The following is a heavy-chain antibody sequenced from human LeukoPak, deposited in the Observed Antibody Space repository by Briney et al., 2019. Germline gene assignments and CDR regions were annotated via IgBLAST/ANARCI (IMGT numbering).Heavy chain of an antibody. CDR1: GGTFSNYA. V-gene: IGHV1-69*04. Sequence: EASVTVSFTASGGTFSNYAISWVRQAPGQGLEWVGRIIPILGIANYAQKFQGRVTITADKSTSTAYMELSSLRSEDTAVYYCAREGWNFNNWFDPWGQGTLVTVSS. J-gene: IGHJ5*02. CDR2: IIPILGIA. D-gene: IGHD1-1*01. CDR3: AREGWNFNNWFDP.